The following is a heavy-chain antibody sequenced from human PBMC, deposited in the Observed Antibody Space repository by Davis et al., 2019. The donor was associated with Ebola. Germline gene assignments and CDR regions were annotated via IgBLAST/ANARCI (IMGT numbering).Heavy chain of an antibody. Sequence: GESLKISCAASGFTFSNYAMSWVRQAPGKGLEWVSSITGSGGSRYHADSVKGRFTISRDNSENTLHLQMNSLRADDTAVYYCARERRAARRSAFDYWGLGTLVTVSS. CDR1: GFTFSNYA. CDR2: ITGSGGSR. D-gene: IGHD6-6*01. CDR3: ARERRAARRSAFDY. J-gene: IGHJ4*02. V-gene: IGHV3-23*01.